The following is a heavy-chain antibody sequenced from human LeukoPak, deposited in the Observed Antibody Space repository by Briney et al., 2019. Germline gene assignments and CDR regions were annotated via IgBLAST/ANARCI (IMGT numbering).Heavy chain of an antibody. CDR3: ARRPVTTTKYYYYYYMDV. CDR2: IYNSGST. D-gene: IGHD4-11*01. CDR1: GGSIGSSSYY. J-gene: IGHJ6*03. V-gene: IGHV4-39*01. Sequence: SETLSLTCTVSGGSIGSSSYYWGWIRQPPGKGLEWIVSIYNSGSTYYNPSLKSPVTISVDTSKNQFSLKLSSVTAADTAVYYCARRPVTTTKYYYYYYMDVWGKGTTVTVSS.